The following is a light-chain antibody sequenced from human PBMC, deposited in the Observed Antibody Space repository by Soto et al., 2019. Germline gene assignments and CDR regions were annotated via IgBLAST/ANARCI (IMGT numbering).Light chain of an antibody. CDR1: QSISSH. J-gene: IGKJ2*01. CDR2: ASY. CDR3: QHSYITPRSA. Sequence: DIQITQSPSSLSASVGDRVTITCRASQSISSHLNWYQHKPGRPPRLLIFASYILEGGGPSRFSGSGSDTYFTLTIDSLQPEDVATYYCQHSYITPRSAFGQGTKVEI. V-gene: IGKV1-39*01.